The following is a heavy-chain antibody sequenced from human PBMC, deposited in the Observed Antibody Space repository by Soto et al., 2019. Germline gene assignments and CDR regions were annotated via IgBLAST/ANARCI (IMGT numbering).Heavy chain of an antibody. J-gene: IGHJ6*02. Sequence: SETLSLTCSVSGGSISSSYYWGCIRQPPGKGLEWSGGIYDNGSTYYNPSLKSRGTITLDTSKNQFSLKLSSVTAADTAVYYCARASPVVTDVWGQGTTVTVSS. CDR3: ARASPVVTDV. CDR2: IYDNGST. D-gene: IGHD5-18*01. V-gene: IGHV4-38-2*02. CDR1: GGSISSSYY.